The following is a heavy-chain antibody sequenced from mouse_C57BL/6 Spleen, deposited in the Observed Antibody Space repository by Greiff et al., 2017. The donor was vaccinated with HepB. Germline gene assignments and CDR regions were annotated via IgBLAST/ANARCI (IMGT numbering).Heavy chain of an antibody. Sequence: QVQLQQSGAELVKPGASVKISCKASGYAFSSYWMNWVKQRPGKGLEWIGQIYPGDGDTNYNGKFKGKATLTADKSSSTAYMQLSSLTSEDSAVYFCARATRYYYAMDYWGQGTSVTVSS. D-gene: IGHD1-1*01. CDR3: ARATRYYYAMDY. V-gene: IGHV1-80*01. CDR2: IYPGDGDT. CDR1: GYAFSSYW. J-gene: IGHJ4*01.